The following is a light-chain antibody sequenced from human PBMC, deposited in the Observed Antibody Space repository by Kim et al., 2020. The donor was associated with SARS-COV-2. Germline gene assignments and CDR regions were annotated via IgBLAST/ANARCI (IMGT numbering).Light chain of an antibody. V-gene: IGLV3-19*01. CDR1: SLRSYY. J-gene: IGLJ2*01. Sequence: SSELTQDPAVSVALGQTVRITCQGDSLRSYYATWYQQKPGQAPMLVIYGKNSRPSGIPDRFSASSSGNTASLTITGTHAGDEADYYCNSRDSNDNVIFGGGTQLTVL. CDR3: NSRDSNDNVI. CDR2: GKN.